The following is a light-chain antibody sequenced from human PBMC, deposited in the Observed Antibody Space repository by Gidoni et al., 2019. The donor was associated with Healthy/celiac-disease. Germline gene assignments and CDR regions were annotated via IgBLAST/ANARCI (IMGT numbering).Light chain of an antibody. CDR2: KAS. Sequence: DIQMTDSPSTLSASVGDRVTITCRGSQSISSWLAWYQQKPGKAPKLLIYKASSLESGVPSRFSGSGSGTEFTLTISSLQPDDFATYYCQQYNSYSITFGQGTRLEIK. J-gene: IGKJ5*01. CDR1: QSISSW. V-gene: IGKV1-5*03. CDR3: QQYNSYSIT.